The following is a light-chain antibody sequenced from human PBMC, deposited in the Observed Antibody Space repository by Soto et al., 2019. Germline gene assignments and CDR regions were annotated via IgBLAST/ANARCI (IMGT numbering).Light chain of an antibody. CDR2: GAS. J-gene: IGKJ1*01. Sequence: EIVLTQSPGTLSLSPGERATLSCRASQSVSSSYLAWYRQKPGQAPRLLIYGASSRATGIPDRFGGSGSGTDFTLTISRLEPEDFALYYCQHYGSSRWTFGQGTKVEIK. CDR3: QHYGSSRWT. V-gene: IGKV3-20*01. CDR1: QSVSSSY.